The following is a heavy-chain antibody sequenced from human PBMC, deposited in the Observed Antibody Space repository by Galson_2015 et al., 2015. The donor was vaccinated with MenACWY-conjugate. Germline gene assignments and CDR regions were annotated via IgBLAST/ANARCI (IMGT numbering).Heavy chain of an antibody. J-gene: IGHJ4*02. V-gene: IGHV3-30*18. CDR2: ISYDGNNE. D-gene: IGHD6-13*01. Sequence: SLRLSCAASGFSFSRYGMHWVRQAPGKGLEWVAVISYDGNNEYYVDSVKGRFTISRDNSNNTLSLQMNSLRGEDTAVYYCAKDFAPRSSWYGSGVWGQGALVTVSS. CDR3: AKDFAPRSSWYGSGV. CDR1: GFSFSRYG.